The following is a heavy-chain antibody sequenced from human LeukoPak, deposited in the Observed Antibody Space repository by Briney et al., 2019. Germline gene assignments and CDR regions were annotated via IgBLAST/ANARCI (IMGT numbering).Heavy chain of an antibody. V-gene: IGHV1-46*01. J-gene: IGHJ5*02. CDR2: INPSGGST. D-gene: IGHD3-22*01. CDR3: ARQRTEDSSGYLDWSDP. Sequence: GASVKVSCKASGYTFTSYYMHWVRQAPGQGLEWMGIINPSGGSTSYAQKFQGRVTMTRDMSTSTVYMELSSLRSEDTAVYYCARQRTEDSSGYLDWSDPWGQGTLVTVSS. CDR1: GYTFTSYY.